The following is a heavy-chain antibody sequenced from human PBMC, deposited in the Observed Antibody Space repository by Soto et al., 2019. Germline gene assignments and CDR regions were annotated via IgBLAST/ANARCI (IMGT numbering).Heavy chain of an antibody. D-gene: IGHD6-19*01. Sequence: ASVKVSSKASGYAFTSYGISWVRQAPGQGLEWMGWISAYNGTANYAQKFQGRVTITADESTSTAYMELSSLRSEDTAVYYCARKAVAGTVWGQGTLVTVSS. CDR2: ISAYNGTA. CDR1: GYAFTSYG. V-gene: IGHV1-18*01. J-gene: IGHJ4*02. CDR3: ARKAVAGTV.